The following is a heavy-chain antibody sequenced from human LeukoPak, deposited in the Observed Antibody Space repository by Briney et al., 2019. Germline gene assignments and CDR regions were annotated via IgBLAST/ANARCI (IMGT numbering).Heavy chain of an antibody. CDR3: ARAPDYSFDL. J-gene: IGHJ2*01. CDR1: GFTFSNFG. CDR2: ISSSSSYI. D-gene: IGHD4-11*01. V-gene: IGHV3-21*01. Sequence: PGGSLRLSCAASGFTFSNFGINWVRQAPGKGLEWVSSISSSSSYISYADSVKGRFTISRDNAKNSLDLQMNSLRAEDTAVYYCARAPDYSFDLWGRGTLVTVSS.